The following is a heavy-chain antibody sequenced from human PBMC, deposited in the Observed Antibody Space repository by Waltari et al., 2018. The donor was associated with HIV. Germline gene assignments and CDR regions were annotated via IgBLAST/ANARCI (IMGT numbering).Heavy chain of an antibody. Sequence: QVQLVQSGAEVKKPGSSVKVSCKASGGTFSSSAISWVRQAPGQGLEWMGGIIPIFGTANYAQKFQGRVTITADESTSTAYMELSSLRSEDTAVYYCAKNTPVLCPGGWCGMDVWGQGTTVTVSS. V-gene: IGHV1-69*12. D-gene: IGHD2-2*01. CDR2: IIPIFGTA. CDR3: AKNTPVLCPGGWCGMDV. J-gene: IGHJ6*02. CDR1: GGTFSSSA.